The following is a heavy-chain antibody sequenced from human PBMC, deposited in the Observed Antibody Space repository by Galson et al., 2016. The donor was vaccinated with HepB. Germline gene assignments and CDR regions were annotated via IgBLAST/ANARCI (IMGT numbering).Heavy chain of an antibody. J-gene: IGHJ5*02. V-gene: IGHV4-4*02. CDR3: ATDASSGGYYWFDP. CDR1: GGSISTTNW. D-gene: IGHD3-22*01. Sequence: SETLSLTCVVSGGSISTTNWWNWVRQPPGKGLEWIGDIYHTGNSNYNPSLKSRVTISVDKSKNQFSLRLASVTAADTAVYYCATDASSGGYYWFDPWGQGTLVTVSS. CDR2: IYHTGNS.